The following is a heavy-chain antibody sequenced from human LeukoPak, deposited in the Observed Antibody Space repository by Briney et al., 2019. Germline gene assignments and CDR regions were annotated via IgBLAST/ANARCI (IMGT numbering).Heavy chain of an antibody. D-gene: IGHD1-26*01. CDR1: GYRFISYW. CDR3: ARLPYSASYLALFDY. J-gene: IGHJ4*02. V-gene: IGHV5-51*01. Sequence: GESLKISCKGSGYRFISYWIGWVRQMPGKGLEWMAIIYPGDSDTRYSPSFEGQVTISADKSITTAYLQWSSLEASDTAIYYCARLPYSASYLALFDYWGQGTLVTVSS. CDR2: IYPGDSDT.